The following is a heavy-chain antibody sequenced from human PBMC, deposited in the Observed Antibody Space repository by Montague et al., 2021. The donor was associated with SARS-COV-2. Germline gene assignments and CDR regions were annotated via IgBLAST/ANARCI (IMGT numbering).Heavy chain of an antibody. CDR3: ARGAVGVAARVRYYFGQ. J-gene: IGHJ4*02. Sequence: SETLSLTCAVYGGSLSGDHWSWIRQPPGKGLEWIGGVNHSGHTTYNVSLKSRVTMSVDTSKNQFSLKVRSVTAADTAVYYCARGAVGVAARVRYYFGQWGQGTLVTVSS. CDR2: VNHSGHT. V-gene: IGHV4-34*01. D-gene: IGHD6-6*01. CDR1: GGSLSGDH.